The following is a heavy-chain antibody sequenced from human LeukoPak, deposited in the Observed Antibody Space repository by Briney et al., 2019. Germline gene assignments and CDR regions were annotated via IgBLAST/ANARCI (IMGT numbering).Heavy chain of an antibody. J-gene: IGHJ4*02. CDR2: ISHSESP. V-gene: IGHV4-4*02. CDR3: TYSTAWSYDF. CDR1: GASISSNNW. Sequence: SGTLSLTCAVSGASISSNNWWAWVRQPPGRGLKWIGEISHSESPKYNPSLKSRVTISVDKSKNHFSLNLTSVTAADTAVYYCTYSTAWSYDFWGQGALVTVSS. D-gene: IGHD1-26*01.